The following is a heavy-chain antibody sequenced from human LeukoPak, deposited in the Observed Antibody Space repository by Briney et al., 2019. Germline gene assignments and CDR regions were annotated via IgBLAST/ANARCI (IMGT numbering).Heavy chain of an antibody. Sequence: GGSLRLSCAASGFTFSSYAMHWVRQAPGKGLEWVAVISYDGSNKYYAGSVKGRFTISRDNSKNTLYLQMNSLRAEDTAVYYCAKDFESVVPYYGSGTDYWGQGTLVTVSS. V-gene: IGHV3-30*04. CDR3: AKDFESVVPYYGSGTDY. J-gene: IGHJ4*02. CDR1: GFTFSSYA. CDR2: ISYDGSNK. D-gene: IGHD3-10*01.